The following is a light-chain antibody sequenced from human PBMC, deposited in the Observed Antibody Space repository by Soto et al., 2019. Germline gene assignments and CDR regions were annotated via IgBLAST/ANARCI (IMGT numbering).Light chain of an antibody. CDR3: QQYNSYSRT. CDR1: QSISTW. CDR2: KAS. Sequence: DIQMTQSPSTLSASVGDRVTITCLASQSISTWLAWYQQKPGKAPKLLIYKASSLESGAPSRFSGSGSGTELTLTISSLQPDDFATYYCQQYNSYSRTFGQGTKVDIK. J-gene: IGKJ1*01. V-gene: IGKV1-5*03.